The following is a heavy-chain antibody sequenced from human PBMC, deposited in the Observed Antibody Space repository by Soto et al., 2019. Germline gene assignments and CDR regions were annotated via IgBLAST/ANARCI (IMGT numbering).Heavy chain of an antibody. Sequence: QVQLVQSGAEVKKPGASVKVSCKASGYTFTSYYMHWVRQAPGQGLEWMGIINPSGGSTSYAQKFQGRVTITRDTSTSTVYMELSSLRSEDTAVYYCARDTSSSWYRAIYYFDYWGQGTLVTVSS. CDR2: INPSGGST. CDR1: GYTFTSYY. V-gene: IGHV1-46*01. CDR3: ARDTSSSWYRAIYYFDY. J-gene: IGHJ4*02. D-gene: IGHD6-13*01.